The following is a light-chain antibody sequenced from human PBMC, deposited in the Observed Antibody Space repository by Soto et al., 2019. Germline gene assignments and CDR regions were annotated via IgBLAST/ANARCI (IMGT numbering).Light chain of an antibody. Sequence: DIVLTPSPDSLSVSLGERSTINCRSSQSILYSPNNKNYLAWSQHKPGPPPKSRXHCASTRECGVPDRFSGSGSGTDSTLTISNLQAEDVALYYCQQYYSTTTWTFGQGTKVDIK. J-gene: IGKJ1*01. V-gene: IGKV4-1*01. CDR1: QSILYSPNNKNY. CDR2: CAS. CDR3: QQYYSTTTWT.